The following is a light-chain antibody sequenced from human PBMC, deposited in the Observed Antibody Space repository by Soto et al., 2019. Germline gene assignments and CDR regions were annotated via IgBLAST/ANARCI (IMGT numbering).Light chain of an antibody. CDR2: EVT. CDR1: SSDVGGYNF. Sequence: QSALTQPPSASGSPGQSVTISCTGTSSDVGGYNFVSWYQQHPGKAPKLLIYEVTQRPSGVPARFSGSKSGNTASLTVSGLQAEDEADYYCSSYAGSNMGVFGTGTKLTVL. V-gene: IGLV2-8*01. J-gene: IGLJ1*01. CDR3: SSYAGSNMGV.